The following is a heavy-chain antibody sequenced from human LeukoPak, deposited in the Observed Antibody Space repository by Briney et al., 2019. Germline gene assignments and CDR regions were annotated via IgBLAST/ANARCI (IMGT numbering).Heavy chain of an antibody. CDR2: IDPSDSYT. CDR1: GYSFTTYW. D-gene: IGHD3-10*01. Sequence: PGESLKISRKGSGYSFTTYWNTWVRQMPGKGLEWMGTIDPSDSYTNYSPSFQGHVSISVDKSTSTAYLQWSSLKASDTAMYYCARHLFGSVTHNVDYWGQGTLVTVSS. J-gene: IGHJ4*02. CDR3: ARHLFGSVTHNVDY. V-gene: IGHV5-10-1*01.